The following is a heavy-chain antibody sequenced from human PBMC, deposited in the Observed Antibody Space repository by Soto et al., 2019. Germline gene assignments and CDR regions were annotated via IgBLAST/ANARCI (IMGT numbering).Heavy chain of an antibody. V-gene: IGHV3-30-3*01. D-gene: IGHD3-10*01. CDR2: ISYDGSNK. J-gene: IGHJ4*02. CDR1: GFPFISYA. CDR3: ARSFMVPVDYFDS. Sequence: GESLRLSCAASGFPFISYAMHWVRQAPGKGLEWVAVISYDGSNKYYADSVKGRFTISRDNSKNTLYLQMNSLRAEDTAVYYCARSFMVPVDYFDSWGQGTLVTVSS.